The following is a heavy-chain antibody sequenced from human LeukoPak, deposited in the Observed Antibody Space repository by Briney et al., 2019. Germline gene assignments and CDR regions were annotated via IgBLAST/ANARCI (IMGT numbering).Heavy chain of an antibody. CDR3: AGNYYDSSGYYSTFDY. CDR2: ITYSGNT. CDR1: GGSISSGPYY. V-gene: IGHV4-31*03. Sequence: PSETLSLTCTVSGGSISSGPYYWIWIRQHPGKGLEWIGYITYSGNTYYYPALNSRVAVSLDTSKTQFSLKLSSVTAADTAVYYCAGNYYDSSGYYSTFDYWGQGTLVTVSS. J-gene: IGHJ4*02. D-gene: IGHD3-22*01.